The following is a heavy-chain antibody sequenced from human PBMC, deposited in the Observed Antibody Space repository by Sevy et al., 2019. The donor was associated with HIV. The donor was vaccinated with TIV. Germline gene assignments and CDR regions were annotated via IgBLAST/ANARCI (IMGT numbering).Heavy chain of an antibody. D-gene: IGHD6-13*01. J-gene: IGHJ4*02. V-gene: IGHV1-69*13. Sequence: SVKVSCKASGGTFSSYAISWVRQAPGQGLAWMGGIIPIFGTANYAQKFQGRVTITADESTSTAYMELSSLRSEDTAVYYCARDRPRIAAAGTSYFDYWGQGTLVTVSS. CDR2: IIPIFGTA. CDR3: ARDRPRIAAAGTSYFDY. CDR1: GGTFSSYA.